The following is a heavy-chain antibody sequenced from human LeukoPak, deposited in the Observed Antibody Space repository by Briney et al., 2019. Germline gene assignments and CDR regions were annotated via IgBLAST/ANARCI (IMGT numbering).Heavy chain of an antibody. CDR1: GFTFSSYA. CDR3: AKDNYGDYGGYYYYYMDV. CDR2: ISGSGGST. J-gene: IGHJ6*03. D-gene: IGHD4-17*01. V-gene: IGHV3-23*01. Sequence: PGGSLRLSCAASGFTFSSYAMSWVRQAPGKGLEWVSAISGSGGSTYYADSVKGRFTISRDNSKNTLYPQMNSLRAEDTAVYYCAKDNYGDYGGYYYYYMDVWGKGTTVTVSS.